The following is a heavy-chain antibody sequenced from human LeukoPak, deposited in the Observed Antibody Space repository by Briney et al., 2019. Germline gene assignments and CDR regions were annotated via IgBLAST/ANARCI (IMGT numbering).Heavy chain of an antibody. Sequence: ASVKVSCKASGGTFSSYAISWVRQAPGQGLEWIGRIIPILGIANYAQKFQGRVTITADKSTSTAYMELSSLRSEDTAVYYCARDNAFTVTTVYFDYWGQGTLVTVSS. V-gene: IGHV1-69*04. CDR1: GGTFSSYA. D-gene: IGHD4-17*01. CDR2: IIPILGIA. CDR3: ARDNAFTVTTVYFDY. J-gene: IGHJ4*02.